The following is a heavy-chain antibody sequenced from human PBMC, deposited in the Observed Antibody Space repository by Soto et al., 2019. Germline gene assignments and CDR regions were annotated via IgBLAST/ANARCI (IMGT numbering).Heavy chain of an antibody. D-gene: IGHD1-26*01. J-gene: IGHJ6*02. Sequence: KPSETLSLACAVYGGSFSGYYWSWIRQPPGKGLEWIGEINHSGSTNYNPSLKSRVTIPVDTSKNQFSLKLSSVTAADTAVYYCARAKGRAAPTPAYYYYYGMDVWGHGTTVTVSS. V-gene: IGHV4-34*01. CDR2: INHSGST. CDR3: ARAKGRAAPTPAYYYYYGMDV. CDR1: GGSFSGYY.